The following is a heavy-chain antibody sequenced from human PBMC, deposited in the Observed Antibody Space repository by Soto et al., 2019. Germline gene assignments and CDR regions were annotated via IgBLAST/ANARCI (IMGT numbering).Heavy chain of an antibody. J-gene: IGHJ6*02. Sequence: QVQLVQSGAEVKKPGASVQVSCKTSGYTFTSYDINWVRQAPGQGLEWVGWMNTNSDDTRSAQKFRGRLTLTRDKSMRAVYMKLSNLRPDDSAVYYCAREWSAAGHFYGMDVWSQGTTVAVSS. CDR2: MNTNSDDT. D-gene: IGHD6-13*01. CDR3: AREWSAAGHFYGMDV. CDR1: GYTFTSYD. V-gene: IGHV1-8*01.